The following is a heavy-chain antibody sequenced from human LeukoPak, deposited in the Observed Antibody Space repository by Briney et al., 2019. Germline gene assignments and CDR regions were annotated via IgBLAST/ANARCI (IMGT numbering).Heavy chain of an antibody. CDR1: GFTFSTYW. Sequence: GGSLRLSCGASGFTFSTYWMSWVRQASGKGLEWVGRIRSKANSYATAYAASVKGRFTISRDDSKNTAYLQMNSLKTEDTAVYYCRYYDSSGPDYWGQGTLVTVSS. CDR3: RYYDSSGPDY. D-gene: IGHD3-22*01. V-gene: IGHV3-73*01. CDR2: IRSKANSYAT. J-gene: IGHJ4*02.